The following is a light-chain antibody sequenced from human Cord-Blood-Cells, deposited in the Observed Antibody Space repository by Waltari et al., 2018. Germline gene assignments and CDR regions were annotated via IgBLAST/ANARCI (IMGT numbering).Light chain of an antibody. CDR3: SSYTSSSTRV. Sequence: SALTQPASVSGSPGQSITISCTGTSSDVGGYNYVSWYQQHPGKAPKLMIYDVSNRPSGVSNRFSGSKSCNTASLTISGLQAEDEADYYCSSYTSSSTRVFGGGTKLTVL. CDR1: SSDVGGYNY. CDR2: DVS. V-gene: IGLV2-14*03. J-gene: IGLJ3*02.